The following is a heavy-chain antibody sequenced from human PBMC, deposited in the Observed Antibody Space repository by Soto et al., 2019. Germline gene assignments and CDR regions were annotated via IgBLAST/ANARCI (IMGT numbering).Heavy chain of an antibody. J-gene: IGHJ4*02. CDR1: GFTFSSYS. CDR3: ARGPDIVVVPTNFDY. V-gene: IGHV3-21*01. D-gene: IGHD2-2*01. Sequence: EVQLVESGGGLVKPGGSLRLSCAASGFTFSSYSMNWVRQAPGKGLEWVSSISSSSSYIYYPGSVKGRFTISRDNAKISLYLQMNSLRAEDTAVYYCARGPDIVVVPTNFDYWGQGTLVTVSS. CDR2: ISSSSSYI.